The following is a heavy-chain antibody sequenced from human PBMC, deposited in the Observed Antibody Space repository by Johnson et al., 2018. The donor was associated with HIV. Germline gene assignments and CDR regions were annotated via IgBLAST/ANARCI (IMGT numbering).Heavy chain of an antibody. Sequence: QVQLVESGGGLVKPGGSLRLSCAASGFTFSDYYMSWIRQAPGKGLEWVSYISSSGSTIYYADSVKGRFTISSDNSKNTLYLQMGSLRAEDMAVYYCVKDRGGRFSGSYLSLRVGAFDIWGQGTLVTVSS. CDR3: VKDRGGRFSGSYLSLRVGAFDI. CDR1: GFTFSDYY. D-gene: IGHD1-26*01. V-gene: IGHV3-11*04. CDR2: ISSSGSTI. J-gene: IGHJ3*02.